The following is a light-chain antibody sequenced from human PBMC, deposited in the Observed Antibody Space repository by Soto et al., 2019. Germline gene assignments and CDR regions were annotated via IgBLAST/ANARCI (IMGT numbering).Light chain of an antibody. CDR2: AAS. CDR3: QQYNEWPLT. J-gene: IGKJ4*02. CDR1: QGISRY. Sequence: IQLTKNPSSLSASVGDSVTITCRASQGISRYLSWYQQKPGRAPKLLISAASTLQSGVPARFSGSGSGTDFTLSITSLQSEDFAVYYCQQYNEWPLTFGGGTKV. V-gene: IGKV1-9*01.